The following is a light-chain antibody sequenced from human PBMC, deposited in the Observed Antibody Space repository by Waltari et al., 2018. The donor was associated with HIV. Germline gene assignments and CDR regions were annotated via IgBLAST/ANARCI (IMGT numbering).Light chain of an antibody. V-gene: IGLV2-14*01. CDR2: EVS. Sequence: QSALTQPASVSGSPGQSITISCTGTSNDVGGYKYVSWYQQHPGKAPTVVIYEVSNRPPGVSNRLSGSKSGNTASLTISGLQAEDEADYYCSSYASTSTRVFGGGTKLTVL. J-gene: IGLJ3*02. CDR3: SSYASTSTRV. CDR1: SNDVGGYKY.